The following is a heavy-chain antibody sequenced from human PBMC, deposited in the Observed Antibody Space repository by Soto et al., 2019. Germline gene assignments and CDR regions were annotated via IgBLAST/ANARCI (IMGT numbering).Heavy chain of an antibody. CDR2: INHSGST. J-gene: IGHJ4*02. CDR1: GGSFSGYY. D-gene: IGHD3-3*01. Sequence: QVQLQQWGAGLLKHSETLSLTCAVYGGSFSGYYWSWIRQTPGKGLEWLGEINHSGSTNYNPSPKSRVTISVDTSKNQFSLKLSSVTAADTAVYYCASFYSWSGSIPYWGQGTLVTVSS. V-gene: IGHV4-34*01. CDR3: ASFYSWSGSIPY.